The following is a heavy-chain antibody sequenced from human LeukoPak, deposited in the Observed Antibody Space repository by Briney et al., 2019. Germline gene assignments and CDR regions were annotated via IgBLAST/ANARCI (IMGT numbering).Heavy chain of an antibody. CDR1: GFTFSSYA. J-gene: IGHJ6*03. V-gene: IGHV3-23*01. CDR2: ISGSGGST. Sequence: PGGSLRLSCAASGFTFSSYAMSWVRQAPGEGLEWVSAISGSGGSTYYADPVKGRFTFSRDNSKNMLYLQMNSLRAEDTALYYCAKIMDPTYYYYYMDVWGKGTTVTVSS. CDR3: AKIMDPTYYYYYMDV. D-gene: IGHD3-16*01.